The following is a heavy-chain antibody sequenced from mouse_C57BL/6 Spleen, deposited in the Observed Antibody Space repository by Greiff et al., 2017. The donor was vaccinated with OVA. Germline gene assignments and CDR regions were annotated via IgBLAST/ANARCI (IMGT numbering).Heavy chain of an antibody. V-gene: IGHV5-4*01. D-gene: IGHD2-3*01. Sequence: EVQRVESGGGLVKPGGSLKLSCAASGFTFSSYAMSWVRQTPEKRLEWVATISDGGSYTYYPDNVKGRFTISRDNAKNNLYLQMSHLKSEDTAMYYCARDGDGYYPYYFDYWGQGTTLTVSS. J-gene: IGHJ2*01. CDR2: ISDGGSYT. CDR3: ARDGDGYYPYYFDY. CDR1: GFTFSSYA.